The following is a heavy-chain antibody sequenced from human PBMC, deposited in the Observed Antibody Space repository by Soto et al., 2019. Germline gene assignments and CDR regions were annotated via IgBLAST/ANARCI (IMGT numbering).Heavy chain of an antibody. Sequence: ASVKVSCKVSGYTPTELSMHWVRQAPGKGLEWMGGFDPEDGETIYAQKSQGRVTMTEDTSTDTAYMELSSLRSEDTAVYYCARGGYSYGYDLSYYYYGMDVWGQGTTVTSP. CDR3: ARGGYSYGYDLSYYYYGMDV. CDR1: GYTPTELS. V-gene: IGHV1-24*01. J-gene: IGHJ6*02. D-gene: IGHD5-18*01. CDR2: FDPEDGET.